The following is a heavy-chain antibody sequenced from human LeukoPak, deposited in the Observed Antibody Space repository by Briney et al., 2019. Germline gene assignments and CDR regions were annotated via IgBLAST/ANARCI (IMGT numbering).Heavy chain of an antibody. CDR1: GFIFSDAW. Sequence: GGSLRLSCAASGFIFSDAWMSWVRQAPGKGPEWVGRIKKKRDGGTIDYAAPVKGRFTISRDDSENTLYLQMNSLRAEDTAVYYCARGFGYNYGYGWFDPWGQGTLVTVSS. CDR3: ARGFGYNYGYGWFDP. V-gene: IGHV3-15*05. CDR2: IKKKRDGGTI. D-gene: IGHD5-18*01. J-gene: IGHJ5*02.